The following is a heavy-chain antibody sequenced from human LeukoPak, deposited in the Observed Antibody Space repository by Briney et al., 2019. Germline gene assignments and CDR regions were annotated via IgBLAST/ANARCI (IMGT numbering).Heavy chain of an antibody. J-gene: IGHJ6*03. CDR1: GGSISSSSYY. CDR2: IYYSGST. D-gene: IGHD3-3*01. Sequence: SETLSLTCTVSGGSISSSSYYWGWIRQPPGKGLEWIGSIYYSGSTYYNPSLKSRVTISVDTSKNQFSLKLSSVTAADTAVYYCARRSDIRRFPPTPYYYYYYYMDVWGKGTTVTVSS. CDR3: ARRSDIRRFPPTPYYYYYYYMDV. V-gene: IGHV4-39*01.